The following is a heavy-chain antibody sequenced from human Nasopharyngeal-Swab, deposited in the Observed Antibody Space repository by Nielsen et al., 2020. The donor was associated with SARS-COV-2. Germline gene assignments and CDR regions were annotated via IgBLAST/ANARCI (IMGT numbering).Heavy chain of an antibody. CDR2: ISGDSDST. CDR3: VKEGSDFDY. V-gene: IGHV3-23*01. CDR1: GFTFSSYE. Sequence: GESLKISCAASGFTFSSYEMNWVRQAPGKGLEWVSVISGDSDSTYYTDSVRGRFTISRDNSKNTLYLQMNSLRAEDTAVYYCVKEGSDFDYWGQGTLVTVSS. J-gene: IGHJ4*02. D-gene: IGHD2-15*01.